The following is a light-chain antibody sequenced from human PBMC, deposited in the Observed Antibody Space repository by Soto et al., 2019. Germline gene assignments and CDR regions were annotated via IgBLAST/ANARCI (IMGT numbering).Light chain of an antibody. Sequence: QSALTQPRSVSASPGQSVTISCTGTSSNVGGYNYVSWYQQNPGKAPKLMIYDASKLPPGVPDRFSGSKSGNAAFLTISGLQVEDEADYYCCSYAASYTLLFGGGTQLTVL. CDR1: SSNVGGYNY. CDR2: DAS. V-gene: IGLV2-11*01. CDR3: CSYAASYTLL. J-gene: IGLJ3*02.